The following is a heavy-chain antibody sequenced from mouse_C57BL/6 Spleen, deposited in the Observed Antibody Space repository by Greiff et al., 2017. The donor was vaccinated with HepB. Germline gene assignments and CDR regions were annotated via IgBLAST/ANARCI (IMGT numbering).Heavy chain of an antibody. Sequence: VQLQQSGPELVKPGASVKISCKASCYAFSSSWMNWVKQRPGKGLEWIGRIYPGDGDTNYNGKFKGKATLTADKSSSTAYMQLSSLTSEDSAVYFCGPTGYYFDYWGQGTTLTVSS. CDR2: IYPGDGDT. CDR3: GPTGYYFDY. D-gene: IGHD4-1*02. J-gene: IGHJ2*01. V-gene: IGHV1-82*01. CDR1: CYAFSSSW.